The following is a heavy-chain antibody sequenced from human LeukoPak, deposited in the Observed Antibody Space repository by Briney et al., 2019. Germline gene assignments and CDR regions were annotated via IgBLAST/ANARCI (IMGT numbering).Heavy chain of an antibody. Sequence: GGSLRLSCAASVFTFSSYWMSWVRQAPGKGLEWVANIKQDGSEKYYVDSVKGRFTISRDNAKNSLYLQMNSLRAEDTAVYYCARDSIVSYYDSSGFGYWGQGTLVTVSS. J-gene: IGHJ4*02. V-gene: IGHV3-7*05. CDR3: ARDSIVSYYDSSGFGY. CDR1: VFTFSSYW. CDR2: IKQDGSEK. D-gene: IGHD3-22*01.